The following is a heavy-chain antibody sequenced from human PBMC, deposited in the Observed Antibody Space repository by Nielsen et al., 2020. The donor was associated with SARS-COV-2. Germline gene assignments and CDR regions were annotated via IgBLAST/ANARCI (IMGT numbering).Heavy chain of an antibody. Sequence: SLKISCAVSGFTFSNYAIHWVRQAPGKGLEWVAVISYDGSMKYYADSVKGRFTISRDNSKNTLYLQMNSLRAEDTAVYYCARGPEQQLVPEFFQHWGQGTLVSVSS. CDR2: ISYDGSMK. V-gene: IGHV3-30*04. CDR1: GFTFSNYA. CDR3: ARGPEQQLVPEFFQH. D-gene: IGHD6-13*01. J-gene: IGHJ1*01.